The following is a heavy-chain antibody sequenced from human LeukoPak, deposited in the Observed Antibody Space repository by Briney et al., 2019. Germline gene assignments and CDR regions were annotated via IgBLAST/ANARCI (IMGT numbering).Heavy chain of an antibody. D-gene: IGHD5-12*01. Sequence: GASVKVSCKASGHTFMTYDFNWVRQAPGQGLEWMGWINPDSGGTNYAQKFQGRVTMTRDTSISTAYMELSRLRSDDTAVYYCARDHGDGYNSGNYWGQGTLVTVSS. CDR2: INPDSGGT. V-gene: IGHV1-2*02. J-gene: IGHJ4*02. CDR3: ARDHGDGYNSGNY. CDR1: GHTFMTYD.